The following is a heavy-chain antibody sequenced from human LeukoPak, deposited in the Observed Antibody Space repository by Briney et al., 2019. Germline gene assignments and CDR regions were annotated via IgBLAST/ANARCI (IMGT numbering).Heavy chain of an antibody. V-gene: IGHV1-18*01. CDR1: GYTFTSYG. J-gene: IGHJ5*02. CDR2: ISAYNGNT. CDR3: ARDIVATISDPINWFDP. D-gene: IGHD5-12*01. Sequence: ASVKVSCKASGYTFTSYGISWVRQAPGQGLEWMGWISAYNGNTNYAQKLQGRVTMTTDTSTSTAYMELRSLRSDDTAVYYCARDIVATISDPINWFDPWGQGTLVTVSS.